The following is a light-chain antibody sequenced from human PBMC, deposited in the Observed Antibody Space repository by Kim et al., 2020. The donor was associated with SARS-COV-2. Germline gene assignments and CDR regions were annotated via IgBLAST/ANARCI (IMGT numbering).Light chain of an antibody. V-gene: IGLV2-14*03. CDR2: DVT. CDR1: NSDIGAYKY. J-gene: IGLJ1*01. Sequence: QSALTQPASVSGSPGQSITISCTGTNSDIGAYKYVSWYQQHPGRAPKVMIYDVTNRPSGVSDRFSGSKSGNTASLTISGLQAEDEADYYCSSYTTGTTLYVFGTGTKVTVL. CDR3: SSYTTGTTLYV.